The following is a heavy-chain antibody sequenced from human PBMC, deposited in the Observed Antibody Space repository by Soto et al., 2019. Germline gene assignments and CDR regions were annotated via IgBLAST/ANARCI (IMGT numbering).Heavy chain of an antibody. J-gene: IGHJ6*02. CDR1: GYTFTGYY. D-gene: IGHD1-26*01. Sequence: QVQLVQSGAEVKKPGSSVKVSCKTSGYTFTGYYIHWVRLAPGQRLEWMGWINPGSGGTNFAQKFQGRVTVTRDTSINTAYMELNSLRSADTAVYYCARRRIVPDGGYYGLDVWGQGTPVTVSS. V-gene: IGHV1-2*02. CDR3: ARRRIVPDGGYYGLDV. CDR2: INPGSGGT.